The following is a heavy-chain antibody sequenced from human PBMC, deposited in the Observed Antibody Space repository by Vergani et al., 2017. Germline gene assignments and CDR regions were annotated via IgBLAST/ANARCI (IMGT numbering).Heavy chain of an antibody. J-gene: IGHJ3*02. D-gene: IGHD1-7*01. V-gene: IGHV4-59*12. CDR3: ARDQSAKLGQNAFDI. CDR2: IYYSGST. CDR1: GGSISSYY. Sequence: QVQLQESGPGLVKPSETLSLTCTVSGGSISSYYWSWIRQPPGKGLEWIGYIYYSGSTYYNPSLKSRVTISVDTSKNQFSLKLSSVTAADTAVYYCARDQSAKLGQNAFDIWGQGTMVTVSS.